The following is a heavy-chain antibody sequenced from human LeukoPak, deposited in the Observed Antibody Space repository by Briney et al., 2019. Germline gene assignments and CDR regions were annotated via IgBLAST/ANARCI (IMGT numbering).Heavy chain of an antibody. J-gene: IGHJ4*02. CDR1: GFTFSSYG. D-gene: IGHD3-16*01. Sequence: GGSLRLSCAASGFTFSSYGMHWVRQAPGKGLEWVALISYDGSDKYYADSVKGRFTISRDNSKNTLYLQMNSLRAEDTAVYYCAKDRGLIAYYFDYWGQGTLVTVSP. CDR2: ISYDGSDK. CDR3: AKDRGLIAYYFDY. V-gene: IGHV3-30*18.